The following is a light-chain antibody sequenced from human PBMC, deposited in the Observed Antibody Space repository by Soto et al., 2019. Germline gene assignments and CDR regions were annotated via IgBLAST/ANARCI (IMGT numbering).Light chain of an antibody. CDR2: KAS. V-gene: IGKV1-5*03. Sequence: DIQMTQSPSTLSASVGDRVTITCRASQSIGSWLAWYQQKPGKAPKLLIYKASSLESGVPSRFSGSGSGTEFTLTISCLQPDDFATYYCQQYNNYWTFGQGTKVEIK. J-gene: IGKJ1*01. CDR1: QSIGSW. CDR3: QQYNNYWT.